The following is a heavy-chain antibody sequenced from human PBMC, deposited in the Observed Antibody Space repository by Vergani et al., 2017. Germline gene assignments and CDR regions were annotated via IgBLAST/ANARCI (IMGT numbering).Heavy chain of an antibody. CDR3: VKEKIDLGSYFFDS. D-gene: IGHD2/OR15-2a*01. CDR2: ISGPGLST. V-gene: IGHV3-23*01. J-gene: IGHJ4*01. Sequence: EVQLLESGGDLVQPGGSLRLSCAASGFTFNHYAMNWVRQAPGKGLEWVSSISGPGLSTYYADSVKGRFSISRDNSKNTVFLQMHSLRAEDTAIYYCVKEKIDLGSYFFDSWGHGILVTVSS. CDR1: GFTFNHYA.